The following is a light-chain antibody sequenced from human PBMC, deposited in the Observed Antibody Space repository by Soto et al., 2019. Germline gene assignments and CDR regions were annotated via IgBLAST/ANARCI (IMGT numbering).Light chain of an antibody. V-gene: IGKV3-20*01. Sequence: EIVLTQSPGTLSLSPGERATLSCRASQSVSSSYLAWYQQKPGQAPRLLIYGASSRATGIPDRFSGSGSGTDFTLTISRLEPEDFAVYYCQQYNNWPRTFGQGTMVDIK. CDR1: QSVSSSY. CDR2: GAS. J-gene: IGKJ1*01. CDR3: QQYNNWPRT.